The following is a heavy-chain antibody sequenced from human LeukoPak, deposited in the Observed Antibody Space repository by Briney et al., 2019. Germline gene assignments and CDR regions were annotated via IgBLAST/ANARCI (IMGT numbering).Heavy chain of an antibody. CDR1: GFTLSTFA. D-gene: IGHD5-12*01. V-gene: IGHV3-30*01. J-gene: IGHJ6*03. CDR3: ARDLVATIAYHYYYMDV. CDR2: ISYDGSTK. Sequence: GRSLRLSCAASGFTLSTFAMHWVRQAPGKGLEWVAVISYDGSTKYYADSVKGRFTISRDNSKNTLHLQMNSLRGEDTAVYYCARDLVATIAYHYYYMDVWGKGTTVTVSS.